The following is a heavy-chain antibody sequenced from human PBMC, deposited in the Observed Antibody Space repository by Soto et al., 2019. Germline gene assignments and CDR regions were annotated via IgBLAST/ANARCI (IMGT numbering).Heavy chain of an antibody. Sequence: SETLSLTCTVSGGSISSYYWSWIRQPPGKGLEWIGYIYYSGSTNYNPSLKTRVTISVDTSKNQFSLKLSSVTTADSAVYCCATRALDYWGQGTLVTVSS. CDR2: IYYSGST. CDR1: GGSISSYY. J-gene: IGHJ4*02. V-gene: IGHV4-59*01. CDR3: ATRALDY.